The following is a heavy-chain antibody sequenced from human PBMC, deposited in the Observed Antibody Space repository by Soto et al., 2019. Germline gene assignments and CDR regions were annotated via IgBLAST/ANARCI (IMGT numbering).Heavy chain of an antibody. Sequence: HITLKESGPTLVKPTQTLTLTCTVSGFSLSTRGVGGGWIRQPPGKALEWLALIYWDYDEGYSPSLKSRLTITKDTSRSQLVLTMTNMDHVDTATYYCAHRPRGYSYHFDYWGQGTLVNVTS. CDR3: AHRPRGYSYHFDY. CDR2: IYWDYDE. J-gene: IGHJ4*02. D-gene: IGHD5-18*01. CDR1: GFSLSTRGVG. V-gene: IGHV2-5*02.